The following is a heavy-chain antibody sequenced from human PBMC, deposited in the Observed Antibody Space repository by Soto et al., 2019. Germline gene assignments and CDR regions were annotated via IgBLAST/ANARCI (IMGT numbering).Heavy chain of an antibody. CDR2: ISGSGAST. D-gene: IGHD6-19*01. CDR3: ARVVFRAVAGWFDY. V-gene: IGHV3-23*01. J-gene: IGHJ4*02. Sequence: EVQLLESGGGLLQPGGSLRLSCAASGFTFSSYAMSWVRQAPGKGLEWVSAISGSGASTYYADSVKGRFTISRDNSKNTLYLQMNSLRAEDTAVYYCARVVFRAVAGWFDYWGQGTLVTVSS. CDR1: GFTFSSYA.